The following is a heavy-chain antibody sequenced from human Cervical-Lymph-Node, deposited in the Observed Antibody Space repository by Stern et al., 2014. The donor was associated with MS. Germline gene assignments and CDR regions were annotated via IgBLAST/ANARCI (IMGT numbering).Heavy chain of an antibody. D-gene: IGHD3-22*01. Sequence: QVQLVQSGPGLVKPSQTLSLTCTVSGGSISSGSYYWSWIRQPAGKGLEWIGRFSTRGSTNYNPPLKSRFTIPVDTPKNNFSLKLSSVTAADTAVYYCATDTGYYDSTGYLNWLDPWGQGTLVTVSS. CDR1: GGSISSGSYY. CDR2: FSTRGST. CDR3: ATDTGYYDSTGYLNWLDP. J-gene: IGHJ5*02. V-gene: IGHV4-61*02.